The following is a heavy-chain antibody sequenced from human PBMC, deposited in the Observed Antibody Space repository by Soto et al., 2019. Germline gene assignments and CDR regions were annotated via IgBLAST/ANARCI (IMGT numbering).Heavy chain of an antibody. V-gene: IGHV3-21*01. D-gene: IGHD1-26*01. CDR2: ISGGGSNI. CDR3: TKDQGWSYESRLDP. J-gene: IGHJ5*02. CDR1: FTFSMYS. Sequence: EVQVVESRGGLVQPGGSLRLSCSFTFSMYSMNWVRQTQGKWLEWFASISGGGSNIKYADSVKGRFTISRDNAKNSVSLQMNSLRVDDTAVYFCTKDQGWSYESRLDPWGEGTLVTVSS.